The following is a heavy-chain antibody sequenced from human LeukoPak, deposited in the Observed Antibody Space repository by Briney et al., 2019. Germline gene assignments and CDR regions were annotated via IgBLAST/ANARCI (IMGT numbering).Heavy chain of an antibody. Sequence: GESLKVSCKGSGYSFTSYWIGWVRQMPGKGLEWMGIIYPADSDTKYSPSFQGQVTMSVDKSISTAYLQWGSLKASDTAMYYCARHWRYNIGWDDSGGQWGQGTLVTVSS. D-gene: IGHD6-19*01. CDR3: ARHWRYNIGWDDSGGQ. CDR1: GYSFTSYW. V-gene: IGHV5-51*01. CDR2: IYPADSDT. J-gene: IGHJ4*02.